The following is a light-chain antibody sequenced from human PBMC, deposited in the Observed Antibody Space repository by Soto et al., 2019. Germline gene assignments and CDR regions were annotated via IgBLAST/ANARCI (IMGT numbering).Light chain of an antibody. V-gene: IGLV2-14*03. CDR1: SSDVGDYNY. Sequence: QSVLTQPASVSGSPGQSITISCTGTSSDVGDYNYVSWFQQHPGKAPKLKIYEVSNRPSGVSNRFSGSKSGYTASLTISELQAEDEADYYCTSFTSSNTWVFGGGTKLTVL. CDR2: EVS. J-gene: IGLJ3*02. CDR3: TSFTSSNTWV.